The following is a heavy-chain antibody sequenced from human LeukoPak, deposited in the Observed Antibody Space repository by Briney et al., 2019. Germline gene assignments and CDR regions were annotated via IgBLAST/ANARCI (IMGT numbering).Heavy chain of an antibody. J-gene: IGHJ4*02. D-gene: IGHD6-13*01. CDR2: ISSSSSYI. CDR3: ARDLFSYSSWGYYFDY. Sequence: GGSLRLSCAASGFTFSSYSMNWVRQAPGKGLEWVSSISSSSSYIYYADSVKGRFTIPRDNAKNSLYLQMNSLRAEDTAVYYCARDLFSYSSWGYYFDYWGQGTLVTVSS. CDR1: GFTFSSYS. V-gene: IGHV3-21*01.